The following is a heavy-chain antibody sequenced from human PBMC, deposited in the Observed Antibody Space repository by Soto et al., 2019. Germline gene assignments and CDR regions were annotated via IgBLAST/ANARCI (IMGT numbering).Heavy chain of an antibody. CDR1: GFTFSSYW. Sequence: HPGGSLRLSCAASGFTFSSYWMSWVRQAPGKGLEWVANIKQDGSEKYYVDSVKGRFTISRDNAKNSLYLQMNSLRAEDTAVFYCASRTVTKGITWENWFDPWGQGTLVTVSS. V-gene: IGHV3-7*01. CDR3: ASRTVTKGITWENWFDP. D-gene: IGHD4-4*01. CDR2: IKQDGSEK. J-gene: IGHJ5*02.